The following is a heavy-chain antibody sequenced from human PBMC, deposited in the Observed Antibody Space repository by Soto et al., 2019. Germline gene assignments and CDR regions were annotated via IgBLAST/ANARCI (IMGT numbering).Heavy chain of an antibody. V-gene: IGHV6-1*01. J-gene: IGHJ6*02. CDR2: TYYRSKWYN. Sequence: SQTLSLTCAISGDSVSSNSAAWNWIRQSPSRGLEWLGRTYYRSKWYNDYAVSVKSRITINPDTSKNQFSLQLNSVTPEDTAVYYCARTGGIAAAAKRYYYYYYGMDVWGQGTTVTVSS. CDR1: GDSVSSNSAA. CDR3: ARTGGIAAAAKRYYYYYYGMDV. D-gene: IGHD6-25*01.